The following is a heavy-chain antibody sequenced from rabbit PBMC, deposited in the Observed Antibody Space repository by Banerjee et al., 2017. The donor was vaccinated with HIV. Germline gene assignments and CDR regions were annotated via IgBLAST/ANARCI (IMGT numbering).Heavy chain of an antibody. J-gene: IGHJ4*01. CDR2: INTGSGNA. CDR3: ARDRGDWGYYFNL. CDR1: GFSFSNSYY. D-gene: IGHD4-1*01. V-gene: IGHV1S40*01. Sequence: QSLEESGGDLVKPEGSLTLTCTASGFSFSNSYYMCWVRQAPGKGLEWIGCINTGSGNAYYASWVISRFTISKTSSTTVALQMTSLTAADTATYFCARDRGDWGYYFNLWGPGTLVTVS.